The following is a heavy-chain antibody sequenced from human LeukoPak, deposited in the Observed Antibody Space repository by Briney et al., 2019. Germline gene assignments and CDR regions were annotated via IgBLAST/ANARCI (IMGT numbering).Heavy chain of an antibody. CDR3: AKDLEARYGDYPAAFDI. CDR1: GFTFSSYG. CDR2: ISYDGSNK. J-gene: IGHJ3*02. Sequence: GRSLRLSCAASGFTFSSYGMHWVRQAPGKGLEWVAVISYDGSNKYYADSVKGRFTISRDNSKNTLYLQMNSLRAGDTAVYYCAKDLEARYGDYPAAFDIWGQGTMVTVSS. V-gene: IGHV3-30*18. D-gene: IGHD4-17*01.